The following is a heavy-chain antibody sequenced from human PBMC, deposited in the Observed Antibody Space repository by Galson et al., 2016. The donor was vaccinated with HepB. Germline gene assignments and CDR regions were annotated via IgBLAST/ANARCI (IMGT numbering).Heavy chain of an antibody. CDR3: AREGSYYTLDY. Sequence: SVKVSCKASQYTFTNYAMHWVRQAPGHRPEWMGWINPGNGDTKYSQKFQGRVTISRDTSASTAYMELSSLISEDTAVYYCAREGSYYTLDYWGQGTLVTVSS. J-gene: IGHJ4*02. D-gene: IGHD1-26*01. V-gene: IGHV1-3*01. CDR1: QYTFTNYA. CDR2: INPGNGDT.